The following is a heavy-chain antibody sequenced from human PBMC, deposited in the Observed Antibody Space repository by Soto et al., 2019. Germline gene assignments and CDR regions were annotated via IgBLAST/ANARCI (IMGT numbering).Heavy chain of an antibody. J-gene: IGHJ4*02. V-gene: IGHV3-30*18. CDR2: VSHDGRNT. CDR3: AKGGRQWLVTSDFNY. CDR1: GFTFSDYA. Sequence: VQLVESGGGVVQPGRSLRLSCAASGFTFSDYAMHWVRQAPGKVLEWVAVVSHDGRNTHYADSVKGRFTISRDGSKNTVSLEMTSLRAEDTAVYYCAKGGRQWLVTSDFNYWCQGALVTVSS. D-gene: IGHD6-19*01.